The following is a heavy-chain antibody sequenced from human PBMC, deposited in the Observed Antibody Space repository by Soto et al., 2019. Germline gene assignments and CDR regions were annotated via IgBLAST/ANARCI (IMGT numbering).Heavy chain of an antibody. CDR1: GFTFSSYA. V-gene: IGHV3-23*01. Sequence: TGGSLRLSCAASGFTFSSYAMSWVRQAPGKGLEWVSAISGSGGSTYYADSVKGRFTISRDNSKSTLYLKMNRLRAEDTDVYYCAIDRTHNWEAGDHYGMDGWGQGTSVTVSS. CDR3: AIDRTHNWEAGDHYGMDG. D-gene: IGHD1-1*01. CDR2: ISGSGGST. J-gene: IGHJ6*02.